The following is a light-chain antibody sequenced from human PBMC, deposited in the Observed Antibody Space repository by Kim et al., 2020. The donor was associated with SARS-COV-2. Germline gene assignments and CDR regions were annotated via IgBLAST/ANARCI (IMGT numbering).Light chain of an antibody. CDR2: GTS. Sequence: EIVLTQSPGTLSLSPGERATPSCRTGQSVSSTYLAWYQRKPGQAPRLVIYGTSTRATGIPDRFSGSGSGTDFTLTISRLEPEDFAVYYCQHYGTSPPMYTFGQGTKLEI. CDR1: QSVSSTY. V-gene: IGKV3-20*01. J-gene: IGKJ2*01. CDR3: QHYGTSPPMYT.